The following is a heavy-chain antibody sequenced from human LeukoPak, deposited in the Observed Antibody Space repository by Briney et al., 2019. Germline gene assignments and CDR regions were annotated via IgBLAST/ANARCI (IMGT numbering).Heavy chain of an antibody. D-gene: IGHD3-22*01. CDR1: GFTFDDYA. V-gene: IGHV3-9*01. CDR3: AKDVESYYDGGGCDF. J-gene: IGHJ4*02. CDR2: ISWNSGSI. Sequence: GRSLRLSCAASGFTFDDYAMHWVRQAPGKGLEWVSGISWNSGSIGYADSVRGRFTISRDNAKNSLYLQMNSLRAEDTAFYYCAKDVESYYDGGGCDFWGQGALVTVSS.